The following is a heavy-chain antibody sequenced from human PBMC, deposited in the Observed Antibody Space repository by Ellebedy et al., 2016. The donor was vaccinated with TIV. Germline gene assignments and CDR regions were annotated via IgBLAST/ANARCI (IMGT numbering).Heavy chain of an antibody. CDR2: IRHSGSTI. CDR1: AFPSSDYY. J-gene: IGHJ4*02. Sequence: PGGSLRLSCAASAFPSSDYYMSWIRQTPGKGLEWVAYIRHSGSTIYYSDSVRGRFTISRDNAKNLLFLQINSLRAEDTYVYYCARYSIRVYDLWGQGALVTVSS. D-gene: IGHD2-21*01. V-gene: IGHV3-11*01. CDR3: ARYSIRVYDL.